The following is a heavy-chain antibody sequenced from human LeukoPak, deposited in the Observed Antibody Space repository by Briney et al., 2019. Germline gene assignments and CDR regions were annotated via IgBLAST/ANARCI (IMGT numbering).Heavy chain of an antibody. CDR2: MTPSGGPT. V-gene: IGHV1-46*01. J-gene: IGHJ4*02. D-gene: IGHD3-22*01. CDR3: TGEYYDSDGYYSY. Sequence: ASVKVSCKASGYTFTNYHMHWVRQAPGQGLEWMGIMTPSGGPTSYAQKFQGRVTMTRDTSTSTVYMELSSLRSEDTAVYYCTGEYYDSDGYYSYWGQGTLATVSS. CDR1: GYTFTNYH.